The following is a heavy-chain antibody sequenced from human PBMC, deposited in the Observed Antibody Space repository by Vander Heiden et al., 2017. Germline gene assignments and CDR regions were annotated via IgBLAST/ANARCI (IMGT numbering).Heavy chain of an antibody. CDR3: AKSGISSGGTLGWFDP. CDR2: ISGSGGST. D-gene: IGHD2-15*01. CDR1: GFTFSSYA. Sequence: EVQLLESGGGLVQPGGSLRLSCAASGFTFSSYAMSWVRQAPGKGLEWVSAISGSGGSTYYADSVKGRFTISRDNSKNTLYLQMNSLRAEDTAVYYCAKSGISSGGTLGWFDPWGQGTLVTVSS. J-gene: IGHJ5*02. V-gene: IGHV3-23*01.